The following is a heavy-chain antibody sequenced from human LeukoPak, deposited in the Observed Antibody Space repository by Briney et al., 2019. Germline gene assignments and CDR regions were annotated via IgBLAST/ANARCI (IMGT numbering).Heavy chain of an antibody. V-gene: IGHV7-4-1*02. CDR1: GYTSTSYA. CDR2: INTNTGNP. D-gene: IGHD2-2*01. CDR3: AGEGYCSSTSCYGFDP. J-gene: IGHJ5*02. Sequence: ASVKVSCKASGYTSTSYAMNWVRQAPGQGLEWMGWINTNTGNPTYAQGFTGRFVFSLDTSVSTAYLQISSLKAEDTAVYYCAGEGYCSSTSCYGFDPWGQGTLVTVSS.